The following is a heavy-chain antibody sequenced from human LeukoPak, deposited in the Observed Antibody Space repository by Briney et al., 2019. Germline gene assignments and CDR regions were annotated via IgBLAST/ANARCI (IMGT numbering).Heavy chain of an antibody. CDR1: GGTFSSYA. V-gene: IGHV1-69*10. J-gene: IGHJ4*02. Sequence: SVKVSCKASGGTFSSYAISWVRQAPGQGLEWMGWISAYNGNTNYAQKFQGRVTITADKSTSTAYMELSSLRSEDTAVYYCARVNAQDYAIDYWGQGTLVTVSS. D-gene: IGHD4-17*01. CDR2: ISAYNGNT. CDR3: ARVNAQDYAIDY.